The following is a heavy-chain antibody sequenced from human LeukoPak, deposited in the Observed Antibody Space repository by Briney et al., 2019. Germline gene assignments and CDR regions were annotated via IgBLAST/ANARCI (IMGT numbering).Heavy chain of an antibody. CDR1: GFSFDDYA. CDR2: IRYDGSNK. Sequence: GGSLRLSCAASGFSFDDYAMHWVRQVPGKGLEWVAFIRYDGSNKYYADSVKGRFTISRDNSKNTLYLQMNSLRVEDTAVYYCATLPYYYDSSGSYYFDYWGQGTLVTVSS. CDR3: ATLPYYYDSSGSYYFDY. D-gene: IGHD3-22*01. J-gene: IGHJ4*02. V-gene: IGHV3-30*02.